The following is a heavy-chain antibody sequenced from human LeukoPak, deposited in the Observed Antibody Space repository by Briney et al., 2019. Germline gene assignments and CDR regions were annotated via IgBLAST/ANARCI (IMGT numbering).Heavy chain of an antibody. V-gene: IGHV1-46*01. CDR2: INPSGGGA. J-gene: IGHJ4*02. CDR3: ASGQLRIAAAGTQGLPTH. D-gene: IGHD6-13*01. CDR1: GYTFTNYY. Sequence: GASVKVSCKASGYTFTNYYMHWVRQAPGQGLEWVGIINPSGGGASYAQEFQGRVTMTRDTSTSTVYMELNRLRSDDTAVYYCASGQLRIAAAGTQGLPTHWGQGTLVTVSS.